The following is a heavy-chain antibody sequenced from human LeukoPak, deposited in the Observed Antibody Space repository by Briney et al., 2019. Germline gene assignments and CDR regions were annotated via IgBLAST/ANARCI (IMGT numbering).Heavy chain of an antibody. CDR3: ARLGDYDILTGYF. V-gene: IGHV4-39*01. J-gene: IGHJ4*02. CDR1: GGSISSSSYY. Sequence: SETLSLTCTVSGGSISSSSYYWGWIRQPPGKGLEWIGSIYYSGSTYYNPSLKSRVTISVDTSKNQFSLKLSSVTAADTAVYYCARLGDYDILTGYFWGQGTLVTVSS. D-gene: IGHD3-9*01. CDR2: IYYSGST.